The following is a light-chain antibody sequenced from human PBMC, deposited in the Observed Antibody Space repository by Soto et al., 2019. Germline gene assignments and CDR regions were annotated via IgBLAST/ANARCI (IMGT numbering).Light chain of an antibody. Sequence: HVTHCPSSLSASVWDRVTISCLSSQGISSYLAWYQQKPGEAPKLLIYAASTLQSGVPSRFIGSGSGTDFTLTIRSLQPEDFQTYYCKRLNSYTLHLGRGTXVEIK. CDR3: KRLNSYTLH. CDR1: QGISSY. V-gene: IGKV1-9*01. CDR2: AAS. J-gene: IGKJ4*01.